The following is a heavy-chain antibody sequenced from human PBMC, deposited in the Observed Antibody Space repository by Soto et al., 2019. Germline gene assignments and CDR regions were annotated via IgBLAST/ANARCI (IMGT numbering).Heavy chain of an antibody. CDR2: ISGSGGST. CDR3: ANKFGVVITYYFDY. V-gene: IGHV3-23*01. Sequence: GGSLRLSCAASGFTFSSYAMSWVRQAPGKGLEWVSAISGSGGSTYYADSVKGRFTISRDNSKNTLYLQMNSLRAEDTAVYYCANKFGVVITYYFDYWGQGTLVTVSS. J-gene: IGHJ4*02. D-gene: IGHD3-3*01. CDR1: GFTFSSYA.